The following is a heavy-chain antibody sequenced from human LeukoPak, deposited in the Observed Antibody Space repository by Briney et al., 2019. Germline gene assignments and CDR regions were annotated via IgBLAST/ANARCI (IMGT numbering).Heavy chain of an antibody. J-gene: IGHJ4*02. CDR1: GGSIVSHY. Sequence: SETLSLTCTVSGGSIVSHYWNWIRQPAEKGLEWIGRIQAGGSTNYNPSLKSRLTMSLDTSKNQFSLKLSSVTAADTAVYYCARDRGSGDYDYWGQGTLVTVSS. CDR2: IQAGGST. CDR3: ARDRGSGDYDY. D-gene: IGHD1-26*01. V-gene: IGHV4-4*07.